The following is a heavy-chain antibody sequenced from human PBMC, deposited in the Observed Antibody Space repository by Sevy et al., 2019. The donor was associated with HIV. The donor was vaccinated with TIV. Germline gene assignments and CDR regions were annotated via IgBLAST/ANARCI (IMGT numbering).Heavy chain of an antibody. CDR3: ASAADYSNGYYYYYGMDV. Sequence: GGSLRLSCAASGFTFSDYYMSWIRQAPGKGLEWVSYISSSGSTIYYADSVKGRFTISRDNAKNSLYLQMNSPRAEDTAVYYCASAADYSNGYYYYYGMDVWGQGTTVTVSS. CDR1: GFTFSDYY. V-gene: IGHV3-11*01. D-gene: IGHD4-4*01. CDR2: ISSSGSTI. J-gene: IGHJ6*02.